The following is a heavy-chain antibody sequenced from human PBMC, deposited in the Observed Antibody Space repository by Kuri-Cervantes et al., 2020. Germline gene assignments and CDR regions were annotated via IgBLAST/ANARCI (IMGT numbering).Heavy chain of an antibody. J-gene: IGHJ4*02. V-gene: IGHV1-18*04. D-gene: IGHD3-16*02. CDR1: GYTFTGYY. Sequence: ASVTVSCKASGYTFTGYYMNWVRQAPGQGLEWMGWISAYNGDTNYAQKLQGRVTMTTDTSTSTAYMELSSLRSEDTAVYYCARGLLKYVWGSYRYTGGFEYWGQGTLVTVSS. CDR2: ISAYNGDT. CDR3: ARGLLKYVWGSYRYTGGFEY.